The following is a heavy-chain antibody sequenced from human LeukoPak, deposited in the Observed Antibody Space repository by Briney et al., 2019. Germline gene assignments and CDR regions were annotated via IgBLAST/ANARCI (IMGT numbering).Heavy chain of an antibody. CDR2: IYYSGST. Sequence: SETLSLTCTVSGGSISSYYWSWIRQPPGKGLEWIGYIYYSGSTNYNPSLKSRVTISVDTSKNQFSLKLSSVTAADTAVYYCARSDRSSWYHYWGQGTLVTVSS. D-gene: IGHD6-13*01. CDR1: GGSISSYY. CDR3: ARSDRSSWYHY. V-gene: IGHV4-59*01. J-gene: IGHJ4*02.